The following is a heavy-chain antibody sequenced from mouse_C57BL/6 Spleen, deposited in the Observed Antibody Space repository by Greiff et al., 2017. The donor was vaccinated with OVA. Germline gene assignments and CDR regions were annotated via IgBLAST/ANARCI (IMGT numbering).Heavy chain of an antibody. CDR1: GYAFSSSW. CDR3: ARSGIYYSH. D-gene: IGHD1-1*01. CDR2: IYPGDGDT. V-gene: IGHV1-82*01. Sequence: QVQLKESGPELVKPGASVKISCKASGYAFSSSWLNWVKQRPGKGLEWIGRIYPGDGDTNYNGKFKGKATLTADKSSSTAYMQLSSLTSEDSAVYFCARSGIYYSHWGQGTLVTVSA. J-gene: IGHJ3*01.